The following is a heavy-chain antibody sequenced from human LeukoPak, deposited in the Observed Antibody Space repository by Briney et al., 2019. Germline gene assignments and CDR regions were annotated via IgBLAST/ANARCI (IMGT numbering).Heavy chain of an antibody. CDR1: GFTVSSNY. CDR2: IYSGGST. J-gene: IGHJ4*02. D-gene: IGHD3-16*01. V-gene: IGHV3-66*01. Sequence: PGGSLRLSCAASGFTVSSNYMSWVRQAPGKGLEWVSVIYSGGSTYYADSVKGRFIISRDNSKNTLYLQMNSLRAEDTAVYYCARGRGGSDFDYWGQGTLVTVSS. CDR3: ARGRGGSDFDY.